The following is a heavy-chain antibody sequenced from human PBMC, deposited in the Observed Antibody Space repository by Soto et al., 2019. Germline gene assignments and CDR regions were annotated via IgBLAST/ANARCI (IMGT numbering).Heavy chain of an antibody. J-gene: IGHJ6*02. Sequence: SDTLSLTCAVYGGSFSGYYWSWIRQPPGKGLEWIGEINHSGSTNYNPSLKSRVTISVDTSKNQFSLKLSSVTAADTAVYYCARGLWERVRGVIGMDVWGQGTTVT. V-gene: IGHV4-34*01. CDR1: GGSFSGYY. CDR3: ARGLWERVRGVIGMDV. D-gene: IGHD3-10*01. CDR2: INHSGST.